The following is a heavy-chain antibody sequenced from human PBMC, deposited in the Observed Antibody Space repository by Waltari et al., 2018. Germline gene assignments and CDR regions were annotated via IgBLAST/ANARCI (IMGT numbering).Heavy chain of an antibody. Sequence: QVQLVQSGAEVKKPGASVKVSCKVSGYTLTELSMHWVRQAPGKGLEWMGGFDPEDGGTNYAQKFQGRVTMTRDTSISTAYMELSRLRSDDTAVYYCARSVAAAGTFNWFDPWGQGTLVTVSS. J-gene: IGHJ5*02. CDR3: ARSVAAAGTFNWFDP. CDR2: FDPEDGGT. D-gene: IGHD6-13*01. CDR1: GYTLTELS. V-gene: IGHV1-24*01.